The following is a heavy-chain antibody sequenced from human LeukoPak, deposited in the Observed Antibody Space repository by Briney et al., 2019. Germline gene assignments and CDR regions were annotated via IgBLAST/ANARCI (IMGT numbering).Heavy chain of an antibody. CDR3: AKVLEDIVGATTEPYYYYYYMDV. Sequence: GGSLRLSCAASGFTFSSYGMHWVRQAPGKGLEWVAFIRYDGSNKYYADSVKGRFTISRDNSKNTLYLQMNSLRAEDTAVYYCAKVLEDIVGATTEPYYYYYYMDVWGKGTTLTVSS. V-gene: IGHV3-30*02. D-gene: IGHD1-26*01. CDR2: IRYDGSNK. CDR1: GFTFSSYG. J-gene: IGHJ6*03.